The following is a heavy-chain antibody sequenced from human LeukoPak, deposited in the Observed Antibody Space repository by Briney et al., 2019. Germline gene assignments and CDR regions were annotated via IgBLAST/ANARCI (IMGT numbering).Heavy chain of an antibody. CDR3: ARSPLYYYGSGSYYKSSTSNWFDP. J-gene: IGHJ5*02. D-gene: IGHD3-10*01. Sequence: SETLSLTCTVCGYSISSGYYWGWIRQPPGKGLEWIGTIYHSGSTYYNPSLKSRVTISVDTSKNQFSLKLSSVTAADTAVYYCARSPLYYYGSGSYYKSSTSNWFDPWGQGTLVTVSS. CDR1: GYSISSGYY. CDR2: IYHSGST. V-gene: IGHV4-38-2*02.